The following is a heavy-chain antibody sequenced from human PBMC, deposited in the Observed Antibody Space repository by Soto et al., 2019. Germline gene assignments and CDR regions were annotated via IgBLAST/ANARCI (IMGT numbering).Heavy chain of an antibody. CDR2: TIPIFGTA. D-gene: IGHD3-22*01. CDR1: GGTFSSYA. Sequence: QVQLVQSGAEVKKPGSSVTVSCKDSGGTFSSYAISWVRQAPGQGLEWVGGTIPIFGTANYAQKFQGRVTITADESTSTAYMELSSLRSEDTALYYCARGFTYYYDSSGYSEAFDIWGQGTMVTVSS. CDR3: ARGFTYYYDSSGYSEAFDI. J-gene: IGHJ3*02. V-gene: IGHV1-69*01.